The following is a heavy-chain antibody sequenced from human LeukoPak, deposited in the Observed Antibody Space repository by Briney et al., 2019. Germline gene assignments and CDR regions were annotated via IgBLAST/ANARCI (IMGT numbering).Heavy chain of an antibody. J-gene: IGHJ4*02. V-gene: IGHV3-21*06. CDR1: GFTFSSYT. Sequence: GGSLRLSCAASGFTFSSYTMNWVRQAPGKGLEWVSSISSSSSSVYYADSVKGRFTISRDNAKNSLYLQTNSLRAEDTAVYYCARDLGYCSGGSCYWGQGTLVTVSS. D-gene: IGHD2-15*01. CDR2: ISSSSSSV. CDR3: ARDLGYCSGGSCY.